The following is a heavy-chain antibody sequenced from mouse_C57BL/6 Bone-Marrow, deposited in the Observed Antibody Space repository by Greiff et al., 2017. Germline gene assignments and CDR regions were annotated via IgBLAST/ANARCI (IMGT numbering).Heavy chain of an antibody. CDR3: AKEAEDYAMDY. V-gene: IGHV1-67*01. CDR1: GYPFTDYA. J-gene: IGHJ4*01. CDR2: ISTYYGDA. Sequence: VQLQQSGPELVRPGVSVKISCKVSGYPFTDYAMYWLKQSHPESLLWSGVISTYYGDASYNQKFTDQTTITVDKSSSTAYMELDRLTSEDSAVYYCAKEAEDYAMDYWGQGTSVTVSS.